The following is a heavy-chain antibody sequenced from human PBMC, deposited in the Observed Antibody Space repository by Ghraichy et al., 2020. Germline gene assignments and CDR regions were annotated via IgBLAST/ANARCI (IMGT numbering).Heavy chain of an antibody. J-gene: IGHJ4*02. Sequence: GGSLRLSCAASGFTFMTYSMHWVRQAPGKGLEWVSTIRVGGYDIYYADSVKGRFTISRDNAESSLSLQMNSLRAEDTAVYYWARDYVTGMLDFGNWGQGTLVTVSS. V-gene: IGHV3-21*01. CDR1: GFTFMTYS. D-gene: IGHD1-14*01. CDR3: ARDYVTGMLDFGN. CDR2: IRVGGYDI.